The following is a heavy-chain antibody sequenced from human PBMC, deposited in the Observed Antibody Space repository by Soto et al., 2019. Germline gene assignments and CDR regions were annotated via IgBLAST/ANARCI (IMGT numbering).Heavy chain of an antibody. CDR1: GFIFTSYS. Sequence: EVQLVESGGGLVQPGGSLRLSCAASGFIFTSYSKNWVRQAPGKGLEWLSYIRIDSNHIGYADSVRGRFTISSDIAKNSLYLQMNSLRDEDTAVYYCARDLSYAFDYWGQGTLVTVSS. CDR2: IRIDSNHI. J-gene: IGHJ4*02. V-gene: IGHV3-48*02. CDR3: ARDLSYAFDY. D-gene: IGHD1-26*01.